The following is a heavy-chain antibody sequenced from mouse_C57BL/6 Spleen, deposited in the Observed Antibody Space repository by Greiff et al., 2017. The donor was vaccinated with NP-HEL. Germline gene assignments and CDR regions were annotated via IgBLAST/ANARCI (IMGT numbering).Heavy chain of an antibody. CDR2: IDPEDGDT. D-gene: IGHD1-1*01. V-gene: IGHV14-1*01. Sequence: EVQLQQSGAELVRPGASVKLSCTASGFNIKDYYMHWVKQRPEQGLEWIGRIDPEDGDTVYAPKFQGKATMTADTSSNTAYLQLSSLTSEDTAVYYCTTPYYGSSSFAYWGQGTLVTVSA. CDR1: GFNIKDYY. CDR3: TTPYYGSSSFAY. J-gene: IGHJ3*01.